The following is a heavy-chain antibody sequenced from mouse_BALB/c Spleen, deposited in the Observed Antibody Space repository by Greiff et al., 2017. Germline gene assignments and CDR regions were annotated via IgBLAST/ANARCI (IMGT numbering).Heavy chain of an antibody. CDR2: INPSTGYT. Sequence: QVQLQQSGAELAKPGASVKMSCKASGYTFTSYWMHWVKQRPGQGLEWIGYINPSTGYTEYNQKFKDKATLTADKSSSTAYMQLSSLTSEDSAVYYCARFATTVVASDYWGQGTTLTVSS. CDR1: GYTFTSYW. J-gene: IGHJ2*01. V-gene: IGHV1-7*01. D-gene: IGHD1-1*01. CDR3: ARFATTVVASDY.